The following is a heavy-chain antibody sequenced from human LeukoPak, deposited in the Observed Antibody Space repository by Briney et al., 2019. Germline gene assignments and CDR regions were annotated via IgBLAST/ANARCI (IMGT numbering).Heavy chain of an antibody. J-gene: IGHJ4*02. CDR3: ARDRDGWLGYFDY. CDR1: GGTFSSYA. D-gene: IGHD5-24*01. CDR2: IIPIFGTA. V-gene: IGHV1-69*13. Sequence: GASVKVSCKASGGTFSSYAISWVRQAPGQGLEWMGGIIPIFGTASYAQKFQGRVTITADGSTSTAYMELSSLRSEDTAVYYCARDRDGWLGYFDYWGQGTLVTVSS.